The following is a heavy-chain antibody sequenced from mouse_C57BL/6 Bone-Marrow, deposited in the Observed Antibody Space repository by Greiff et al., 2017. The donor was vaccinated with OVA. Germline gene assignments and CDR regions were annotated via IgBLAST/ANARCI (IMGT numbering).Heavy chain of an antibody. Sequence: EVQLQQSGPELVKPGASVKISCKASGYTFTDYYMNWVKQSHGKSLEWIGDINPNNGGTSYNQKFKGKATLTVDKSSSTAYMELRSLTSEDSAVYYCARTELRYYYAMDYWGQGTSVTVSS. CDR1: GYTFTDYY. J-gene: IGHJ4*01. CDR2: INPNNGGT. CDR3: ARTELRYYYAMDY. D-gene: IGHD1-1*01. V-gene: IGHV1-26*01.